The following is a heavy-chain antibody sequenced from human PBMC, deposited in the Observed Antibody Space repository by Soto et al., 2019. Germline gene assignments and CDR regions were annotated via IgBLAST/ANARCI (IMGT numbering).Heavy chain of an antibody. CDR2: IYYSGST. V-gene: IGHV4-39*01. CDR1: GGSISSSSYY. J-gene: IGHJ4*02. CDR3: ANEVGATMGPPRLSFDY. Sequence: PSETLSLTCTVSGGSISSSSYYWGWIRQPPGKGLEWIGSIYYSGSTYYNPSLKSRVTISVDTSKNQFSLKLSSVTAADTAVYYCANEVGATMGPPRLSFDYWGQGTLVTVSS. D-gene: IGHD1-26*01.